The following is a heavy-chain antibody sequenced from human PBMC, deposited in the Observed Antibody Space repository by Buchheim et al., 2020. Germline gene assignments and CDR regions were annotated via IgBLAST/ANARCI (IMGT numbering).Heavy chain of an antibody. J-gene: IGHJ4*02. V-gene: IGHV4-31*03. CDR1: GGSISSGAYY. CDR3: ARGVRGSMIVVATFFDL. Sequence: QVQLQESGPGLVKPSQTLSLICTVSGGSISSGAYYWSWIRQHPGKGLEWIGYIYYHSGNTYYNPSLKSRVALSVGPSGSQTSLRLRSVTAADTAVYYCARGVRGSMIVVATFFDLWGQGT. CDR2: IYYHSGNT. D-gene: IGHD3-22*01.